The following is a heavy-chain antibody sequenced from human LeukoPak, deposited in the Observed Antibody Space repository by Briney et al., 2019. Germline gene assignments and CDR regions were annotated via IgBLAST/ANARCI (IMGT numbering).Heavy chain of an antibody. Sequence: GASVKVSCKASGYTFTGYYMHWVRQAPGQGLEWMGGIIPIFGTANYAQKFQGRVTITADESTSTAYMELSSLRSEDTAVYYCAREAGKGAFDYWGQGTLVTVSS. J-gene: IGHJ4*02. D-gene: IGHD1-1*01. CDR3: AREAGKGAFDY. V-gene: IGHV1-69*13. CDR1: GYTFTGYY. CDR2: IIPIFGTA.